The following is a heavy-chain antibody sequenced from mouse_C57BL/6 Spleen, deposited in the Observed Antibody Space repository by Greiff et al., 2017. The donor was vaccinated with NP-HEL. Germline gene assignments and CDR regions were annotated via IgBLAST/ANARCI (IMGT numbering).Heavy chain of an antibody. J-gene: IGHJ4*01. Sequence: QVQLQQPGAELVMPGASVKLSCKASGYTFTSYWMHWVKQRPGQGLEWIGEIDPSDSYTNYNQKFKGKSTLTVDKSSSTAYMQLSSLTSEDSAVYYCARWRWADYYLWTTGVKEPQSPSPQ. D-gene: IGHD1-1*02. CDR2: IDPSDSYT. V-gene: IGHV1-69*01. CDR3: ARWRWADYYLWTT. CDR1: GYTFTSYW.